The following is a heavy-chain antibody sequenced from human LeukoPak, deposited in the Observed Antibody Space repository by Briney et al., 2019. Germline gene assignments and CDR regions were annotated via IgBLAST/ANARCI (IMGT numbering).Heavy chain of an antibody. V-gene: IGHV4-34*01. CDR2: INHSGST. CDR1: GGSFSGYY. D-gene: IGHD6-13*01. CDR3: ARAWRQLVPFDY. J-gene: IGHJ4*02. Sequence: SETPSLTCAVYGGSFSGYYWSWIRQPPGKGLEWIGEINHSGSTNYNPSLKSRVTISVDTSKNQFSLKLSSVTAADTAVYYCARAWRQLVPFDYWGQGTLVTVSS.